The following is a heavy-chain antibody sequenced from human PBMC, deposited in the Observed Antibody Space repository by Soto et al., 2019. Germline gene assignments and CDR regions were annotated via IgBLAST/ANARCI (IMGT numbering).Heavy chain of an antibody. J-gene: IGHJ4*02. CDR2: ISASGGST. CDR3: AKVLSSGSYSGALEY. D-gene: IGHD1-26*01. CDR1: GFSITSFA. V-gene: IGHV3-23*01. Sequence: GGSLRLSCVASGFSITSFAMSWVRQAPGKGLEWASAISASGGSTYADSVKGRSTISRDNSKNTLYLQMNSLRVEDTAVYYCAKVLSSGSYSGALEYWGQGALVTVSS.